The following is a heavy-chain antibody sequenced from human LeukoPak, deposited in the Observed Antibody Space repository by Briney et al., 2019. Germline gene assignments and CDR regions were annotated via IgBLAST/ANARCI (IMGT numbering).Heavy chain of an antibody. CDR3: ARGHYGSGSYYAFDI. J-gene: IGHJ3*02. CDR2: INPNSGGT. V-gene: IGHV1-2*06. D-gene: IGHD3-10*01. CDR1: GYTFTGYY. Sequence: GASVKVSCKASGYTFTGYYMHWVRQAPGQGLEWMGRINPNSGGTNYAQKFQGRVTMTRDTSISTAYMELSRLRSDDTAVYYCARGHYGSGSYYAFDIWGQGTMVTVSS.